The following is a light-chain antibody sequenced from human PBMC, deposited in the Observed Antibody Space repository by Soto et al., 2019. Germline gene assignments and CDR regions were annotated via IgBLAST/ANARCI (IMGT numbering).Light chain of an antibody. CDR3: QQRSNWPWT. Sequence: DIQMTQSPSSLSASVGDRVIITCRASQGIDNYLAWYQQRPGKVPKLLIYAASTLQSGVPSRFSGSGSGTEFTLTISSRQPEDVAVYYCQQRSNWPWTFGQGTKVEIK. V-gene: IGKV1-27*01. CDR1: QGIDNY. J-gene: IGKJ1*01. CDR2: AAS.